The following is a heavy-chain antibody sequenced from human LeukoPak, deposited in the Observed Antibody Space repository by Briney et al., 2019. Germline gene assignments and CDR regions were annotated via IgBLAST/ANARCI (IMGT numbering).Heavy chain of an antibody. CDR3: AKDKSRSWYEDALDV. CDR2: ISGSGGGT. D-gene: IGHD6-13*01. J-gene: IGHJ3*01. Sequence: GGSLRLSCSASGLTFSSYAMNWVRQAPGKGLQWVSGISGSGGGTHYTDSVKGRFTISRDNSKNTLYLQMNSLRAEDTAVYYCAKDKSRSWYEDALDVWGQGTMVTVSS. CDR1: GLTFSSYA. V-gene: IGHV3-23*01.